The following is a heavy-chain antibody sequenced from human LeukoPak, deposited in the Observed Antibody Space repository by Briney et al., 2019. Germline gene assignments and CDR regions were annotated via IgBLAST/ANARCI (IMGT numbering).Heavy chain of an antibody. V-gene: IGHV3-21*01. Sequence: GGSLRLSCAASGFTFSSYSMNWVRQAPGKGLEWVSSISSSSSYIYYADSVKGRFTTSRDNAKNSLYLQMNSLRAEDTAVYYCASVADRKSAFDIWGQGTMVTVSS. CDR3: ASVADRKSAFDI. CDR2: ISSSSSYI. CDR1: GFTFSSYS. J-gene: IGHJ3*02. D-gene: IGHD2-15*01.